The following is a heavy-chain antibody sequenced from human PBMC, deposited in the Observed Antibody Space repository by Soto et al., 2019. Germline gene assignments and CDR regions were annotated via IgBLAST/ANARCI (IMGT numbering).Heavy chain of an antibody. D-gene: IGHD3-10*01. CDR3: AREVQVHTPAFVY. CDR2: ISPMFGAA. Sequence: QVQLVQSGAEMMKPGSSVKVSCQSSGGTFNTYAMNWVRQAPGQGPEWMGDISPMFGAANYAPKFTGRVTSTADESTGTSYMQLSSLASEDTALYFCAREVQVHTPAFVYWGQGTLVTVSS. CDR1: GGTFNTYA. J-gene: IGHJ4*02. V-gene: IGHV1-69*19.